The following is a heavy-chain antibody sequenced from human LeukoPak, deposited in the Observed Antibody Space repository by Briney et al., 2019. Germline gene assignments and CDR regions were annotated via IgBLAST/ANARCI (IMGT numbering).Heavy chain of an antibody. CDR3: AKDCCSNTGLFDC. CDR2: VTVDGGTT. J-gene: IGHJ4*02. Sequence: PGGSLRLSCAASGLTFSTYAMSWVRQAPGKGLEWVSTVTVDGGTTYYADSVKGRFTISRDNSKNTLYLQMNSLRTEDTAVYYCAKDCCSNTGLFDCWGRGTRVTVSS. D-gene: IGHD2-2*01. CDR1: GLTFSTYA. V-gene: IGHV3-23*01.